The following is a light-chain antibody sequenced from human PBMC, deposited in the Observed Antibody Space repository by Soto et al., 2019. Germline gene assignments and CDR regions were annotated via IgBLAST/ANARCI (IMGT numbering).Light chain of an antibody. CDR3: QEYNNWHPIT. Sequence: EIVLTQSPATLSLSPGERATLSCRASQSVSRYLAWYQQKPGQAPRLLIYGASSRATGIPARFSGSGYGTEFTLTITSLQSEDSAVYYCQEYNNWHPITFGGGTKVDIK. V-gene: IGKV3D-15*01. CDR1: QSVSRY. J-gene: IGKJ4*01. CDR2: GAS.